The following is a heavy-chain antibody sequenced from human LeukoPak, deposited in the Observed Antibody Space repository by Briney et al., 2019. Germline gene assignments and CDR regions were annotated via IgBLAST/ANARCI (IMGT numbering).Heavy chain of an antibody. Sequence: SETLSLTCAVYGGSFSGYYWTWIRQPPGKGLEWIGEINHSGSSNYNPSLKSRVTISVDTSKNQFSLKLSSVTAADTAVYYCARGLYGSAVDYWGQGTLVTVSS. J-gene: IGHJ4*02. CDR1: GGSFSGYY. V-gene: IGHV4-34*01. CDR3: ARGLYGSAVDY. D-gene: IGHD3-10*01. CDR2: INHSGSS.